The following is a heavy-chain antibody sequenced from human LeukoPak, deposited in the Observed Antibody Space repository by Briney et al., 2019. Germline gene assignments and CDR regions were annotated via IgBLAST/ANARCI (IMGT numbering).Heavy chain of an antibody. Sequence: PGGSLRLSCAASGFTFDDYGMSWVRQAPGKGLEWVSGINWNGGSTGYADSVKGRFTISRDNAKNPLYLQMNSLRAEDTALYHCARAAMVRGVIGGNYYYYYMDVWGKGTTVTISS. CDR3: ARAAMVRGVIGGNYYYYYMDV. CDR1: GFTFDDYG. CDR2: INWNGGST. J-gene: IGHJ6*03. D-gene: IGHD3-10*01. V-gene: IGHV3-20*01.